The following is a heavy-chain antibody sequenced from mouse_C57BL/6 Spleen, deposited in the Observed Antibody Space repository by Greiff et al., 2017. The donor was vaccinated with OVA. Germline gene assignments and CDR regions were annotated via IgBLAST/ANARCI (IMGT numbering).Heavy chain of an antibody. V-gene: IGHV1-22*01. CDR3: EKKDNYAMDY. J-gene: IGHJ4*01. CDR1: GYTFTDYN. CDR2: INPNNGGT. Sequence: EVHLVESGPELVKPGASVKMSCKASGYTFTDYNMHWVKQSHGKSLEWIGYINPNNGGTSYNQKFKGKATLTVNKSSSTAYMELRSLTSEDSAVKCCEKKDNYAMDYWGQGTSVTVSS.